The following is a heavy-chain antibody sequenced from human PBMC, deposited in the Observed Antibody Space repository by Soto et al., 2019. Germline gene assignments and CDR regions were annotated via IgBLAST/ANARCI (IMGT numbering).Heavy chain of an antibody. J-gene: IGHJ4*02. CDR3: AKDNRSVAGPFDY. Sequence: VGSLRLSCGASGFTFSNSAMSWVRQAPGKGLEWVSVISGSGGSTKYADSVKGRFTISRDNSKNTLYLQMNSLRAEDTAVYYCAKDNRSVAGPFDYWGQGTLVTVSS. CDR1: GFTFSNSA. CDR2: ISGSGGST. V-gene: IGHV3-23*01. D-gene: IGHD6-19*01.